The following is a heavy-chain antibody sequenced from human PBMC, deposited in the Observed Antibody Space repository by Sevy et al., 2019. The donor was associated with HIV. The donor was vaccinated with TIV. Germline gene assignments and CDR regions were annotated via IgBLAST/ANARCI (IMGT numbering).Heavy chain of an antibody. J-gene: IGHJ5*02. Sequence: GGSLRLSCTASGFTFSSYDMNWVRQAPGKGLEWVSKISSSGSSIYYADSVKGRFTISRDKAKNSLNLQMNSLRAEDTAVYYCTRNGWAFDKGFDPWGQGTLVTVSS. CDR3: TRNGWAFDKGFDP. D-gene: IGHD1-26*01. CDR2: ISSSGSSI. V-gene: IGHV3-48*03. CDR1: GFTFSSYD.